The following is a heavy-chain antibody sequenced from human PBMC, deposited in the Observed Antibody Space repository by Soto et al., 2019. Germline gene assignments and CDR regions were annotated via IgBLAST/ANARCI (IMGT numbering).Heavy chain of an antibody. CDR3: AKVFGIEAAKGLDV. CDR1: GFTFSSYG. CDR2: ISYDGSNK. Sequence: PGGSLRLSCAASGFTFSSYGMHWVRQAPGKGLEWVAVISYDGSNKYYADSVKGRFTISRDNSKNTLYLQMNSLRAEDTAVYYWAKVFGIEAAKGLDVGGKGTRVT. J-gene: IGHJ6*04. V-gene: IGHV3-30*18. D-gene: IGHD6-13*01.